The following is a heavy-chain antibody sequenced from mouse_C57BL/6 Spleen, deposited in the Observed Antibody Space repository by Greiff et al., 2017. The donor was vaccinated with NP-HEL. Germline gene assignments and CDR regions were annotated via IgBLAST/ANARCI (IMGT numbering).Heavy chain of an antibody. Sequence: EVKLMESGGDLVKPGGSLKLSCAASGFTFSSYGMSWVRQTPDKRLEWVATISSGGSYTYYPDSVKGRFTISRDNAKNTLYLQMSSLKSEDTAMYCCARHGSSYGDMDYWGQGTSVTVSS. CDR1: GFTFSSYG. CDR3: ARHGSSYGDMDY. CDR2: ISSGGSYT. J-gene: IGHJ4*01. D-gene: IGHD1-1*01. V-gene: IGHV5-6*01.